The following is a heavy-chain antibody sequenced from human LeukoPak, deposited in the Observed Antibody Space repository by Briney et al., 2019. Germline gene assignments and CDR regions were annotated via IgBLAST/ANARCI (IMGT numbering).Heavy chain of an antibody. V-gene: IGHV4-59*01. D-gene: IGHD6-6*01. CDR2: IYYSGST. CDR3: ARIIAARFDY. Sequence: GSLRLSCAASGFTFSSYGMHWVRQPPGKGLEWIGSIYYSGSTNYNPSLKSRVTISVDTSKNQFSLKLSSVTAADTAVYYCARIIAARFDYWGQGILVTVSS. J-gene: IGHJ4*02. CDR1: GFTFSSYG.